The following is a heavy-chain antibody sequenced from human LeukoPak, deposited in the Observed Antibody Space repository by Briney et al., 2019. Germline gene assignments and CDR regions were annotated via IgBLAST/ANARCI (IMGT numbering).Heavy chain of an antibody. D-gene: IGHD2-2*01. V-gene: IGHV5-51*01. Sequence: GESLKISCKGSGYTFTNYWIGWVRQMPGKGLEYMGIIYPRDSDTRYSPSFEGQVTISADKSISTAYLQCSSLKASDTAMYFCARKFCSSTTCYVAFDMWGQGTMVTVSS. CDR1: GYTFTNYW. J-gene: IGHJ3*02. CDR3: ARKFCSSTTCYVAFDM. CDR2: IYPRDSDT.